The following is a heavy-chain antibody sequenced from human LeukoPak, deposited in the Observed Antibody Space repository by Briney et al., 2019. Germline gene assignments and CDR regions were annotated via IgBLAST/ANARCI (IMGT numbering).Heavy chain of an antibody. V-gene: IGHV1-18*01. D-gene: IGHD3-3*01. Sequence: ASVKVSCKASGYTFTSYGISWVRQAPGQGLEWMGWISAYNGNTNYAQKLQGRATMTTDTSTSTAYMELRSLRSDDTAVYYCAREGSSFGVVPYYYYGMDVWGQGTTVTVSS. CDR1: GYTFTSYG. CDR2: ISAYNGNT. J-gene: IGHJ6*02. CDR3: AREGSSFGVVPYYYYGMDV.